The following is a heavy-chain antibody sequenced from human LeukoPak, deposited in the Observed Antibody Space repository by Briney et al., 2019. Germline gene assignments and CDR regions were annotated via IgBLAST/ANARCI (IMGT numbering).Heavy chain of an antibody. D-gene: IGHD6-19*01. J-gene: IGHJ4*02. CDR2: VNSDGSGT. Sequence: GGSLRLSCAASGFTFSSYWMHWVRQAPGKGLVWVSRVNSDGSGTSYADSVKGRFTISRDNGKNTLYLQMNSLRVEDTAVYYCARDYEQWRYSDNWGQGTLVTVSS. V-gene: IGHV3-74*01. CDR3: ARDYEQWRYSDN. CDR1: GFTFSSYW.